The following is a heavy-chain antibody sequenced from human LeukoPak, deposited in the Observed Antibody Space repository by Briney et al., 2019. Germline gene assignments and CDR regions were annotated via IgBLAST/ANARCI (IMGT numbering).Heavy chain of an antibody. J-gene: IGHJ4*02. D-gene: IGHD2-15*01. CDR2: IYHSGST. CDR3: ARDSPEAATHY. V-gene: IGHV4-38-2*02. Sequence: SETLSLTCTVSGYSISSGYYWAWIRQPPGKGLEWIGNIYHSGSTYYNPSLKSRVTISVDTSKNQFSLKLSSVTAADTAVYYCARDSPEAATHYWGQGTLVTVSS. CDR1: GYSISSGYY.